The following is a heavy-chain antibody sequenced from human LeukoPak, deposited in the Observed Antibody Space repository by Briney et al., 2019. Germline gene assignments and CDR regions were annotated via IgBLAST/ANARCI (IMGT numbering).Heavy chain of an antibody. CDR2: MNIDGSSR. J-gene: IGHJ3*02. D-gene: IGHD3-16*01. V-gene: IGHV3-74*01. Sequence: GGSLRLSCAASGFTFSKYWMHWVRQAPGKGLVWVSRMNIDGSSRSYADSVKGRFTISRDNAKNTLYLQMNSLRAEDTAVYYCARGVMGLRGGGGLDIWGQGTMVTASS. CDR3: ARGVMGLRGGGGLDI. CDR1: GFTFSKYW.